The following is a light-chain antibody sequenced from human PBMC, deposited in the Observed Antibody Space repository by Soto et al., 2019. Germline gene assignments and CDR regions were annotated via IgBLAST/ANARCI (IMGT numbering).Light chain of an antibody. CDR2: EVN. Sequence: QSALTQPPSASGSPGQSVTISCTGTSSDVGGYNYVSWYQQHPGKAPKLMVFEVNKRPSGVPDRFSGSKSGNTASLSVSGLQAEDEADYYCRSYGGSNNWVFGGGTKLTVL. CDR1: SSDVGGYNY. CDR3: RSYGGSNNWV. V-gene: IGLV2-8*01. J-gene: IGLJ3*02.